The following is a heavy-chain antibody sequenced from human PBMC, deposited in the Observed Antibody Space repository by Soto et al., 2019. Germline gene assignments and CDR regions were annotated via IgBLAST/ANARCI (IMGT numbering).Heavy chain of an antibody. CDR1: GYTFSNYG. CDR2: ISLYSDGT. CDR3: ARVVPGAEAWFGP. Sequence: QVQLVQSGGEVKRPGASVKVSCKTSGYTFSNYGITWVRQAPGQPLEWLGWISLYSDGTNYAQKFPGRVSQTTDTPTPTAYMELSSLRSDDTAVYYCARVVPGAEAWFGPWGQGTLVTFSS. D-gene: IGHD2-2*01. V-gene: IGHV1-18*01. J-gene: IGHJ5*02.